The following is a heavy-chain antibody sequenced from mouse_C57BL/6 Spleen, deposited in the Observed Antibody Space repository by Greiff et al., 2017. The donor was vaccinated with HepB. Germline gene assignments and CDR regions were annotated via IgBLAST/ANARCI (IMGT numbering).Heavy chain of an antibody. CDR2: IYPSDSET. J-gene: IGHJ2*01. V-gene: IGHV1-61*01. Sequence: QVQLKQPGAELVRPGSSVKLSCKASGYTFTSYWMDWVKQRPGQGLEWIGNIYPSDSETHYNQKFKDKATLTVDKSSSTAYMQLSSLTSEDSAVYYCARGGYYYGSPYYFDYWGQGTTLTVSS. D-gene: IGHD1-1*01. CDR3: ARGGYYYGSPYYFDY. CDR1: GYTFTSYW.